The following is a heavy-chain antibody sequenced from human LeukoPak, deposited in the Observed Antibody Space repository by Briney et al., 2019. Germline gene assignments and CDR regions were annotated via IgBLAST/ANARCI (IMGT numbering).Heavy chain of an antibody. CDR1: GFTFSSYA. V-gene: IGHV3-23*01. CDR3: AKDYGANYYDSSGYKAFDY. J-gene: IGHJ4*02. CDR2: ISGSGGST. Sequence: GGSLRLSCAASGFTFSSYAMSWVRQAPGKGLEWVSAISGSGGSTYYADSVKGRFTISRDNSKNTLYLQMNSLRAEDTAVYYCAKDYGANYYDSSGYKAFDYWGQGTLVTVSS. D-gene: IGHD3-22*01.